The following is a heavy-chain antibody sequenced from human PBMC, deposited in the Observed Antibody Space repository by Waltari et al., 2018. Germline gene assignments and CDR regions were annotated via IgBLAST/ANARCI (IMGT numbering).Heavy chain of an antibody. CDR2: ISGSGGST. D-gene: IGHD2-2*01. CDR1: AFTFSSYA. J-gene: IGHJ6*02. CDR3: FVPAADGMDV. V-gene: IGHV3-23*01. Sequence: QLLASGGGLVQPGGSLRLSCAASAFTFSSYAMSWVRQAPGKGLEWVSAISGSGGSTYYADSVKGRFTISRDNSKNTRYLQMNNRRAEDTAVYYCFVPAADGMDVWGQGTTVTVSS.